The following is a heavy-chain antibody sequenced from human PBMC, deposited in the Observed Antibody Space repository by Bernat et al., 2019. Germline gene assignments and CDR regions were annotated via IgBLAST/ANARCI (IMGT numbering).Heavy chain of an antibody. Sequence: EVQLLESGGGLVQPGGSLRLSCAASGFTFSSYAMSWVRQAPGKGLEWVSAISGSGGRTYYADSVKGRFTISRDNSKNTLYLQMTSLRAEDTAVYYCAKDWTAAGISPFDYWGQGTLVTVSS. CDR3: AKDWTAAGISPFDY. CDR1: GFTFSSYA. CDR2: ISGSGGRT. J-gene: IGHJ4*02. D-gene: IGHD6-13*01. V-gene: IGHV3-23*01.